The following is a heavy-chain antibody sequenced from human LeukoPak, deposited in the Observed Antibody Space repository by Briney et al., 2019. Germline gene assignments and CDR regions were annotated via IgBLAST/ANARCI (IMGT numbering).Heavy chain of an antibody. CDR3: ARGNYGSGSYYVVDFDY. V-gene: IGHV4-59*01. J-gene: IGHJ4*02. D-gene: IGHD3-10*01. CDR2: VHYSGTT. Sequence: PSETLSLTCTVSGGTISGYYWSWIRQPPGQGLEWIGNVHYSGTTNYSPSLKSRVTISVDSSKKQFSLNLNSVTAADTAVYYCARGNYGSGSYYVVDFDYWGQGTLVTVSS. CDR1: GGTISGYY.